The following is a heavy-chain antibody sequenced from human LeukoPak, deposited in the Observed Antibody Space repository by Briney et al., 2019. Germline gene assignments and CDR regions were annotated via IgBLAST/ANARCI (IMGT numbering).Heavy chain of an antibody. CDR2: IYYSGST. J-gene: IGHJ4*02. Sequence: PSETLSLTCTASGGSISSSGYYWGWIRQPPGKGLEWIGSIYYSGSTYYNPSLKSRVTISVDTSKNQFSLKLSSVTAADTAVYYCARGSITIFGVVIPFDYWGQGTLVTVSS. D-gene: IGHD3-3*01. V-gene: IGHV4-39*01. CDR1: GGSISSSGYY. CDR3: ARGSITIFGVVIPFDY.